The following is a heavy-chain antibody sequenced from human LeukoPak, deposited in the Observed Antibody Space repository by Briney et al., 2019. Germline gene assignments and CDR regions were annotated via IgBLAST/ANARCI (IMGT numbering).Heavy chain of an antibody. CDR3: ARGGIAVAVFAFDI. J-gene: IGHJ3*02. D-gene: IGHD6-19*01. Sequence: GGSLRLSCAASGFTFSSYAMIWVRQAPGKGLEWVSSISSTGSYTYYADSVKGRFTISRDNAKNSLYVQMHSLRAEDTAVYYCARGGIAVAVFAFDIWGQGAMVTVSS. CDR2: ISSTGSYT. V-gene: IGHV3-21*01. CDR1: GFTFSSYA.